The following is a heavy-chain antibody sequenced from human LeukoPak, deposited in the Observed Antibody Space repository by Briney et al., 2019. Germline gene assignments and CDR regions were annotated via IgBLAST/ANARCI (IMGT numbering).Heavy chain of an antibody. J-gene: IGHJ3*02. CDR2: ISAYNGNT. CDR3: ARGIDSGSPPLGTFEI. Sequence: ASVKVSCKASGYSFTTFGITWVRQAPGQGREWMGWISAYNGNTNYAQKLQGRGTMTTDTSTSTAYMELRSLRSDDTAIYYCARGIDSGSPPLGTFEIWGQGTMVTVSS. D-gene: IGHD1-26*01. V-gene: IGHV1-18*01. CDR1: GYSFTTFG.